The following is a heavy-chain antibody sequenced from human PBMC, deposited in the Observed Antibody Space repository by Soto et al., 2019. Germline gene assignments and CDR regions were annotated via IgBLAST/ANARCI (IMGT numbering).Heavy chain of an antibody. D-gene: IGHD4-17*01. J-gene: IGHJ6*02. CDR2: INPNSGGT. CDR1: GYTFTGYY. Sequence: QVQLVQSGAEVKKPGASVKVSCKASGYTFTGYYMYWVRQAPGQGLEWMGWINPNSGGTNYAQKFQGWVTMTRDTSISTAYMELSRLRSDDTAVYYCATDRTYGGNNYGMDVWGQGTTVTVSS. CDR3: ATDRTYGGNNYGMDV. V-gene: IGHV1-2*04.